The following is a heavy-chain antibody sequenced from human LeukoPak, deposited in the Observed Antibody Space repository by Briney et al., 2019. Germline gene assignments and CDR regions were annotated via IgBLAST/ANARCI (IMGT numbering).Heavy chain of an antibody. CDR1: GYTFTSYA. CDR2: INTNTGSP. J-gene: IGHJ3*02. CDR3: ARDRSYYDCWSAIPRDAFHM. Sequence: ASVKVSCMASGYTFTSYAMNWVRQAPGQELEWMGWINTNTGSPTYAQGFTGRFVFPLDTSVSTAYMQISSLKAEDPAVYYCARDRSYYDCWSAIPRDAFHMGRQGTMLTLPS. D-gene: IGHD3-3*01. V-gene: IGHV7-4-1*02.